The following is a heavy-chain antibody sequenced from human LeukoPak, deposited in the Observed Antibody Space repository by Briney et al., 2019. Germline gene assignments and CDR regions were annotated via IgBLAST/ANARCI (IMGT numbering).Heavy chain of an antibody. J-gene: IGHJ4*02. Sequence: PSETLSLTCAVYGGSFSGYYWSWIRQPPGKGLEWIGEINHSGSTNYNPSLKRRVIISVDTSKNQFSLKLSSVTAADTAVYYCARGPSKEYYYYGSGSYFYWGQGTLVTVSS. CDR3: ARGPSKEYYYYGSGSYFY. D-gene: IGHD3-10*01. V-gene: IGHV4-34*01. CDR2: INHSGST. CDR1: GGSFSGYY.